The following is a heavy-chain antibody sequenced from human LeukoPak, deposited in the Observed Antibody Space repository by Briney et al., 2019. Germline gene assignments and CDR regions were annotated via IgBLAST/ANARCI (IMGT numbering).Heavy chain of an antibody. V-gene: IGHV3-13*01. Sequence: GGSLRLSCAASGFTFSTYDMHWVRQVTGKGLEWVSAIGTGDDTYYLGSVKGRFTICRENAKNVLYLQMSSLRAEDTAVYYCAREIRETVVTRHYYYGIDVWGQGTTVTVSS. CDR1: GFTFSTYD. D-gene: IGHD2-15*01. J-gene: IGHJ6*02. CDR2: IGTGDDT. CDR3: AREIRETVVTRHYYYGIDV.